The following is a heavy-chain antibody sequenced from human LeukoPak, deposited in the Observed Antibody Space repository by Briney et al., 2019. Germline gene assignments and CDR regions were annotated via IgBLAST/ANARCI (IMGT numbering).Heavy chain of an antibody. CDR2: ISSSSSYI. J-gene: IGHJ4*02. D-gene: IGHD1-7*01. V-gene: IGHV3-21*01. Sequence: SGWSLSLSCAASGFTFSSYSMNWVRQAPGKGPEWVSSISSSSSYIYYADSVKGRFTISRDNAKNSLYLQMNSLRAEDTAVYYCARGTPYNWNYLGDYWGQGTLVTVSS. CDR1: GFTFSSYS. CDR3: ARGTPYNWNYLGDY.